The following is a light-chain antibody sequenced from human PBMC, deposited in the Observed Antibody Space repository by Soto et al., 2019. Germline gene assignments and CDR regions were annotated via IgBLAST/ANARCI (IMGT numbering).Light chain of an antibody. J-gene: IGKJ5*01. Sequence: DIQMTQSPSSLSASVGDRVTITYRASQSISSYLNWYQQTPGKAPKLLIYAASSLQSGVPSRFSGSGSGAYFTLTISRLQPEDFATYYCQQSFSTPITFGQGTRLEIK. CDR3: QQSFSTPIT. V-gene: IGKV1-39*01. CDR2: AAS. CDR1: QSISSY.